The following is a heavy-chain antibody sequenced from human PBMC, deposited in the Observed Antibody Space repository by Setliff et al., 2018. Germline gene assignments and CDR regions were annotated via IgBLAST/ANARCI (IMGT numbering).Heavy chain of an antibody. CDR2: VSGSGGST. Sequence: EGSLRLSCAASGFTFSSHAMSWVRQAPGNGLEWVSSVSGSGGSTHHADSVKGRFTISRDNSKNTIYLQMNSLRAEDTAVYYCAKPVLSPFDYWGQGTLVTVSS. CDR1: GFTFSSHA. V-gene: IGHV3-23*01. J-gene: IGHJ4*02. CDR3: AKPVLSPFDY.